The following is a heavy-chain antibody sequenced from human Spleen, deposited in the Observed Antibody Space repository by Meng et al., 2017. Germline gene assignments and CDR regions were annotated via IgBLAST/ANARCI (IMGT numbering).Heavy chain of an antibody. V-gene: IGHV4-34*01. Sequence: VQLHKWGAGLLKPSETLSLTCGVSGGSFSDYDWSWIRQPPGKGLEWIGEINHSGSTNYNPSLESRATISVDTSQNNLSLKLSSVTAADSAVYYCARGPTTMAHDFDYWGQGTLVTVSS. CDR1: GGSFSDYD. D-gene: IGHD4-11*01. J-gene: IGHJ4*02. CDR2: INHSGST. CDR3: ARGPTTMAHDFDY.